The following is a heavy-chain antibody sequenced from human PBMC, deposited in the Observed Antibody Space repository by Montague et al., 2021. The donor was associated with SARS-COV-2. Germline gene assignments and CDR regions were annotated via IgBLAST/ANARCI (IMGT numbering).Heavy chain of an antibody. Sequence: PALVKPTQTLTLTCTFSGFSFNSSEVGVGWIRQPPGKTLEWLSLIYWDDDERYSPSLKSRLTITKDTSKNHVVLRMTNMDPVDTGTYYCVHTGGGSCRFDYWGQGTPVTVSS. J-gene: IGHJ4*02. V-gene: IGHV2-5*02. CDR3: VHTGGGSCRFDY. D-gene: IGHD2-15*01. CDR1: GFSFNSSEVG. CDR2: IYWDDDE.